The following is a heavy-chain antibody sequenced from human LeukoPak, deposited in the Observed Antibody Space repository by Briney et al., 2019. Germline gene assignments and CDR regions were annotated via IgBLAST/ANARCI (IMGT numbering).Heavy chain of an antibody. CDR2: IYPGDSEI. CDR1: GYSFTSYW. J-gene: IGHJ5*02. V-gene: IGHV5-51*01. D-gene: IGHD1-1*01. CDR3: ARHIVVGTTFNWFDP. Sequence: PAESLDISCKGSGYSFTSYWIAWVRHMPGRGLEWVGVIYPGDSEITYSPSFQGQVTISADRSISTAYLQWSSLKASDTAMYYCARHIVVGTTFNWFDPWGQGTPVTLSS.